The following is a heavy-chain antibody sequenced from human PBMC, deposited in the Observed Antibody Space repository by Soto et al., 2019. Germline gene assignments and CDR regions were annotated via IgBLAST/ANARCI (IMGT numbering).Heavy chain of an antibody. J-gene: IGHJ4*02. V-gene: IGHV1-8*01. Sequence: QVQLVQSGAEVKKPGASVKVSCKASGYTFATYDFAWVRQATGQGLEWMGWMNPNTGNTGYAQAFRGRVTMTRNTSITTAYMELSSLSSEDTAVYFCARRKERSGPYYLDYWGQGTLVTVSS. CDR3: ARRKERSGPYYLDY. CDR1: GYTFATYD. CDR2: MNPNTGNT.